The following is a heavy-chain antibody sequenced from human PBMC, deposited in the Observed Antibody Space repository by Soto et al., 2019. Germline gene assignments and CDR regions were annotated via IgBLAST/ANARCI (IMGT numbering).Heavy chain of an antibody. CDR1: GGPIDSGDYY. CDR3: ATRITVFGLLIPPFDP. D-gene: IGHD3-3*01. CDR2: INHTGGT. V-gene: IGHV4-34*01. Sequence: SETLSLTCTVSGGPIDSGDYYWSWIRQPPGKGLEWIGEINHTGGTHYNSSLKSRVTMSVDTSKNQFSLRLSSVTAADTAIYYCATRITVFGLLIPPFDPWGQGTQVTVSS. J-gene: IGHJ5*02.